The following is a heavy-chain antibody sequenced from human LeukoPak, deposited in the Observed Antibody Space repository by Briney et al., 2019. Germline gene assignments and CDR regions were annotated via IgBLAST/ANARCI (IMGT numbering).Heavy chain of an antibody. V-gene: IGHV3-7*04. CDR2: IKQDGSDK. J-gene: IGHJ4*02. CDR3: VRGGGSFDY. CDR1: GFTFSSHW. Sequence: GGSLRLSCAASGFTFSSHWMSWVRQAPGKGLEWVANIKQDGSDKYHVDSVKGRFTISRDNAKNSLYLKMNSLRAEDTAVYYCVRGGGSFDYWGQGTLVTVSS. D-gene: IGHD3-16*01.